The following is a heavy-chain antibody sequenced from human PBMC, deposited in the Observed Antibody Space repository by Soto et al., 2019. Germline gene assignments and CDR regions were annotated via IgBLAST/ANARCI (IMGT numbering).Heavy chain of an antibody. CDR1: GYTFISSW. J-gene: IGHJ4*02. CDR3: ARGGYGGNHVDC. Sequence: PGESLKISCRGSGYTFISSWIGWVRQMPGKGLEWMGTIYPGDSDTRYSPSFEGHVTISADKSISTAYLQWRSVKAADSAVYFCARGGYGGNHVDCWGQGTQVTVSS. D-gene: IGHD2-15*01. CDR2: IYPGDSDT. V-gene: IGHV5-51*01.